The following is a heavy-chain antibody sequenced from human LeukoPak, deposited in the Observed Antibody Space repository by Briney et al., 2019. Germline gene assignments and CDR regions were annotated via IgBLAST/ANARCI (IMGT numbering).Heavy chain of an antibody. V-gene: IGHV3-74*01. Sequence: GGSLRLSCAASGFTFSNYWMYWVRQAPGKGLVWVSRINSDGRSITYADSVKGRFTISRDNAKDTLYLQMNSLRAEDTAVYYCAKDWHISSWYGRFDPWGQGTLVTVSS. CDR1: GFTFSNYW. D-gene: IGHD6-13*01. CDR2: INSDGRSI. CDR3: AKDWHISSWYGRFDP. J-gene: IGHJ5*02.